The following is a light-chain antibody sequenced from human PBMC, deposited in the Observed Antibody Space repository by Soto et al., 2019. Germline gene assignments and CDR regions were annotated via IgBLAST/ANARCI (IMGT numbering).Light chain of an antibody. V-gene: IGKV4-1*01. CDR2: WAS. J-gene: IGKJ4*01. CDR3: QQYFDVPFT. Sequence: DIVMTQYPDSLAVPLGERATINCKCSRSVLYKSNKKNHLAWYQQKPGQPPQLIIYWASTRESGVPERFSGSGSGTDFTLTISSLEAEDVAFYWCQQYFDVPFTFGGGTKVDIK. CDR1: RSVLYKSNKKNH.